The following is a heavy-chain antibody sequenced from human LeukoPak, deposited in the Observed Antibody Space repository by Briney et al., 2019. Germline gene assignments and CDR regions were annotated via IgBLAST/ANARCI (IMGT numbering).Heavy chain of an antibody. CDR3: AANYYYDSSGYPDY. J-gene: IGHJ4*02. V-gene: IGHV3-11*01. CDR2: ISSSGSTI. D-gene: IGHD3-22*01. CDR1: GLTFSDYY. Sequence: GGSLRLSCAASGLTFSDYYMSWIRQAPGKGLEWVSYISSSGSTIYYADSVKGRFTISRDNAKNSLYLQMNSLRAEDTAVYYCAANYYYDSSGYPDYWGQGTLVTVSS.